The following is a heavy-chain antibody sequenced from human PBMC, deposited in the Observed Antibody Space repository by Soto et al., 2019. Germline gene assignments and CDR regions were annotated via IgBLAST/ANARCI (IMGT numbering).Heavy chain of an antibody. CDR1: GGSISSGDYY. CDR3: ARAGIRGFDS. CDR2: IYYSGKT. J-gene: IGHJ4*02. V-gene: IGHV4-30-4*01. Sequence: SETLSLTCTVSGGSISSGDYYWSWIRQPPGKGLEWIGYIYYSGKTYYNPSLESRLTMSVDTSNNHFSLRLSSVTAADTAAYYCARAGIRGFDSWGRGTLVTVSS.